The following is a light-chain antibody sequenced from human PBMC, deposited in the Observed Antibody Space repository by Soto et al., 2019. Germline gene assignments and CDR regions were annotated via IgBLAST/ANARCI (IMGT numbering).Light chain of an antibody. CDR1: QSISSW. V-gene: IGKV1-5*01. CDR3: QQYTFYST. CDR2: DAS. J-gene: IGKJ1*01. Sequence: EIQMTQSPSTLSASVGDRVTITGRASQSISSWLAWYQQKPGKAPSLLIYDASSLESGVPSRFSGIGSGTEFTLTISSLQPDDFATYYCQQYTFYSTFGQGTKVDIK.